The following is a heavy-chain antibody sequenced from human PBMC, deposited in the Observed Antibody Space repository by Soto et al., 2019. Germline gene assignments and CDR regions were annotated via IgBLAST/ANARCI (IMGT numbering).Heavy chain of an antibody. J-gene: IGHJ3*02. V-gene: IGHV3-43D*03. CDR2: ISWDGGST. CDR1: GFTFDDYA. CDR3: AKDLNTKLEPHDAFDI. Sequence: GGSLRLSCAASGFTFDDYAMHWVRQAPGKGLEWVSLISWDGGSTYYADSVKGRFTISRDNSKNSLYLQMNSLRAEDTALYYCAKDLNTKLEPHDAFDIWGQGTMVTVSS.